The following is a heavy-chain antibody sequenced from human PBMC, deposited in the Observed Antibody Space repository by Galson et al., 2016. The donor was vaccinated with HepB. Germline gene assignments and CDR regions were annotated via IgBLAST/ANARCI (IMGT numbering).Heavy chain of an antibody. CDR3: ARHYGDYVGPDS. CDR1: GVSISVTDW. J-gene: IGHJ4*02. V-gene: IGHV4-4*02. D-gene: IGHD4-17*01. Sequence: SETLSLTCAVSGVSISVTDWWSWVRQPPEKGLEWIGEIYHSGTTLYSPSLGSRVTISIDKSKNQFSLKLNSVTAADTAVYYCARHYGDYVGPDSWGQGTLVTVSS. CDR2: IYHSGTT.